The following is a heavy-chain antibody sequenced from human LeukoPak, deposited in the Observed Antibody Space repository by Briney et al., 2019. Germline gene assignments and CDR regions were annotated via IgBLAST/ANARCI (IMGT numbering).Heavy chain of an antibody. D-gene: IGHD3/OR15-3a*01. CDR2: LYYSGHT. V-gene: IGHV4-59*01. CDR3: ARDRGPGTFDY. Sequence: PSETLSLTCTVSGVYISSYYWSWLRQPPGKGLEWIAYLYYSGHTNYYPSLNSRATISVDTSKNQCSLELSSVTAADTAGYYCARDRGPGTFDYWGQGTLVTVSS. CDR1: GVYISSYY. J-gene: IGHJ4*02.